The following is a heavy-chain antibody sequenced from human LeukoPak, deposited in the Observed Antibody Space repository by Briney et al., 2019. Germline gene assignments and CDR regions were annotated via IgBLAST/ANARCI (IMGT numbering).Heavy chain of an antibody. D-gene: IGHD7-27*01. J-gene: IGHJ4*02. V-gene: IGHV2-70*17. CDR3: ARTLANWGLYFDY. CDR1: GFSLSTSGMS. Sequence: SGPALVKPTQALTLTCTFSGFSLSTSGMSVSWIRQPPGKALEWLARIDWDDDKFYSTSLKTRLTISKDTSKNQVVLTVTNMDPVDTATYYCARTLANWGLYFDYWGQGTLVTVSS. CDR2: IDWDDDK.